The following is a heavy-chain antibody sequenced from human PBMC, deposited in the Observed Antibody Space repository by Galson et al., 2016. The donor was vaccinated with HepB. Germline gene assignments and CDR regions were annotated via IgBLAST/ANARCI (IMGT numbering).Heavy chain of an antibody. V-gene: IGHV3-74*01. CDR2: ISRGGDST. J-gene: IGHJ4*02. CDR3: RIGTAGIDY. D-gene: IGHD6-13*01. Sequence: VRQAPGKGLEVVASISRGGDSTNYADSVKGRFTISRDNAKNTLYLQMNSLGVEDTAVYYCRIGTAGIDYWGQGTLVTVSS.